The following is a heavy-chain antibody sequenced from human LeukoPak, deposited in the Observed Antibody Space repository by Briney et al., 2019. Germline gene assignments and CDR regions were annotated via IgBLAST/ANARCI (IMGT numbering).Heavy chain of an antibody. Sequence: GGSLRLSCAASGFTFSSYAMGWVRQAPGKGLEWVSAISGSGGSTYYADSVKGRFTISRDNSKNTLYLQMNSLRAEDTAVYYCAKDPNLYYYYGMDVWGQGTTVTVSS. J-gene: IGHJ6*02. D-gene: IGHD1-14*01. CDR1: GFTFSSYA. V-gene: IGHV3-23*01. CDR3: AKDPNLYYYYGMDV. CDR2: ISGSGGST.